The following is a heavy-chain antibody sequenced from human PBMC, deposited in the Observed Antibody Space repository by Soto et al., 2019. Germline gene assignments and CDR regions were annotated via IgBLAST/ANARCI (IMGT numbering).Heavy chain of an antibody. CDR2: LSGSGNKT. V-gene: IGHV3-23*01. CDR3: AKAIRLHFDY. D-gene: IGHD4-17*01. CDR1: GFSFRTYA. J-gene: IGHJ4*02. Sequence: GGSLRLSCAASGFSFRTYAMSWVRQAPGKGLEWVSALSGSGNKTYSADSVRGRFTISRDNSKNTLYLQMHSLRVEDTAVYYCAKAIRLHFDYWGQGTVVTVSS.